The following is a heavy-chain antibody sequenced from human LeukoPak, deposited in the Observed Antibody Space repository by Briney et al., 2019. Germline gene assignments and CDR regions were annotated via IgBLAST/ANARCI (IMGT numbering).Heavy chain of an antibody. Sequence: SVKVSCKASGGTFSSYAISWVRQAPGQGLKWMGGIIPIFGTANYAQKFQGRVTITTDESTSTAYMELSSLRSEDTAVYYCARCPVTMVRGVIIVDAFDIWGQGTMVTVSS. CDR1: GGTFSSYA. CDR3: ARCPVTMVRGVIIVDAFDI. V-gene: IGHV1-69*05. CDR2: IIPIFGTA. J-gene: IGHJ3*02. D-gene: IGHD3-10*01.